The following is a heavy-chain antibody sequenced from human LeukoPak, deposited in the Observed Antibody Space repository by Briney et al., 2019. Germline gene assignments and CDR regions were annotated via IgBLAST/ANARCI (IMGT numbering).Heavy chain of an antibody. CDR2: IYHSGTT. J-gene: IGHJ3*01. CDR3: ARQRDYADYLDAFDV. Sequence: KTSETLSLTCAVSGGSISSYYWSWIRQPPGKGLECIGDIYHSGTTNYNPSLKSRVTISVDTSKNPFSLKLSSLTAADTAIYYCARQRDYADYLDAFDVWGQGTMVTVSS. V-gene: IGHV4-59*08. CDR1: GGSISSYY. D-gene: IGHD4-17*01.